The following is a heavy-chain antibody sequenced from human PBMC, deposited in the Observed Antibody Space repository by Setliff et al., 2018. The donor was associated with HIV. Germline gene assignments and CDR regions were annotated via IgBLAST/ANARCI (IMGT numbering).Heavy chain of an antibody. Sequence: ASVKVSCKASGYTLTSNYMHWVRQAPGQGLEWMGIVNPSDGSTIYAQKFQGRVTMTRDTSINTAYMELSGLRSDDTAVYYCARYRPNHPQNAFDIWGQGTMVTVSS. CDR3: ARYRPNHPQNAFDI. V-gene: IGHV1-46*01. D-gene: IGHD1-26*01. CDR1: GYTLTSNY. CDR2: VNPSDGST. J-gene: IGHJ3*02.